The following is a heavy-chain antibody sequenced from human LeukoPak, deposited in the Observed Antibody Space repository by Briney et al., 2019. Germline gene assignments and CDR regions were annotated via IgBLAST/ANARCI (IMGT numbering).Heavy chain of an antibody. CDR1: GGSFSGYY. J-gene: IGHJ6*03. CDR2: IYYSGST. D-gene: IGHD1-26*01. CDR3: ATSFSGSYRVDYYYYYMDV. Sequence: SETLSLTCAVYGGSFSGYYWSWIRQHPGKGLEWIGYIYYSGSTYYNPSLKSRVTISVDTSKNQFSLKLSSVTAADTAVYYCATSFSGSYRVDYYYYYMDVWGKGTTVTVSS. V-gene: IGHV4-31*11.